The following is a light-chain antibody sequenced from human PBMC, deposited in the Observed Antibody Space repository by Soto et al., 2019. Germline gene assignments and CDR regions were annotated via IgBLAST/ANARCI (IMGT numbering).Light chain of an antibody. Sequence: QSVLAQPPSASGSPGQSVTISCTGTSSDVGGYNYVSWYQQHPGKAPKLMIYEVSKRPSGVPDRFSGSKSGNTASLTVSGLQAEDEADYYCSSYAGSNSPFGTGTKVTV. CDR1: SSDVGGYNY. J-gene: IGLJ1*01. CDR3: SSYAGSNSP. CDR2: EVS. V-gene: IGLV2-8*01.